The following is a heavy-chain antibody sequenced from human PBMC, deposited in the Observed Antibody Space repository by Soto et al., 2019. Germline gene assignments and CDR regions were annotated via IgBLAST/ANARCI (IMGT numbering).Heavy chain of an antibody. D-gene: IGHD1-26*01. CDR2: INAGNGNT. CDR1: GYTFTSYA. J-gene: IGHJ4*02. V-gene: IGHV1-3*01. CDR3: ARGLGLYYFDY. Sequence: QVQLVQSGAEVKKPGASVKVSCKASGYTFTSYAMHWVRQAPGQRLEWMGWINAGNGNTKYSQKFQGRVTITRYTSASTAYMELSSLRSEDTAVYYCARGLGLYYFDYWGQGTLVTVSS.